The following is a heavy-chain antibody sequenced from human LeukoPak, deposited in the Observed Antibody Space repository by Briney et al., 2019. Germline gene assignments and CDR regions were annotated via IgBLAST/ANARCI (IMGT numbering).Heavy chain of an antibody. D-gene: IGHD3-3*01. CDR2: IYYSGST. CDR3: ARRLPITIFGVVTSAHAFDI. CDR1: GGSISSSSYY. V-gene: IGHV4-39*01. Sequence: SETLSLTCTVSGGSISSSSYYWGWIRQPPGKGLEWIGSIYYSGSTYYNPSLKSRVTISVDTSKNQFSLKLSSVTAADTAVYYCARRLPITIFGVVTSAHAFDIWGQGTMVTVSS. J-gene: IGHJ3*02.